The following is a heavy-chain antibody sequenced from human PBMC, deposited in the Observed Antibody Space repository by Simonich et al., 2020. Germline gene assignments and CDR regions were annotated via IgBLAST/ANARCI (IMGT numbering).Heavy chain of an antibody. CDR3: ARDYSNYDAFDI. D-gene: IGHD4-4*01. CDR1: GFTFSSYW. V-gene: IGHV3-74*01. CDR2: INRAGSST. J-gene: IGHJ3*02. Sequence: EVQLVESGGGLVQPGGSLRLSCAASGFTFSSYWMHWVRQAPGKGLVWVSRINRAGSSTSYADSVKGRFTISRDNAKNTLYLQMNSLRAEDTAVYYCARDYSNYDAFDIWGQGTMVTVSS.